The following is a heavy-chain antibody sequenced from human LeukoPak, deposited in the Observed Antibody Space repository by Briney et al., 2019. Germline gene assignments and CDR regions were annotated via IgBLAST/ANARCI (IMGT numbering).Heavy chain of an antibody. D-gene: IGHD3-16*02. V-gene: IGHV3-20*04. CDR3: ARALDYVWGSYRYIAYFDY. CDR1: GFTFDDYG. J-gene: IGHJ4*02. Sequence: GGSLRLSCAASGFTFDDYGMSWVRQAPGKGLEWVSGINWNGGSTGYADSVKGRFTISRDNAKNSLYLQMNSLRAEDTALYYCARALDYVWGSYRYIAYFDYWGQGTLVTVSS. CDR2: INWNGGST.